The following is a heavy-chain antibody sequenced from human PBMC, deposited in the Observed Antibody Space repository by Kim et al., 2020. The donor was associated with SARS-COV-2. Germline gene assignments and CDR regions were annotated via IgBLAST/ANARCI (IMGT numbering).Heavy chain of an antibody. D-gene: IGHD6-19*01. CDR2: INAGNGNT. CDR1: GYTFTSYA. CDR3: ARDLERIAVAGRPYYYYYYGMDV. V-gene: IGHV1-3*01. J-gene: IGHJ6*02. Sequence: ASVKVSCKASGYTFTSYAMHWVRQAPGQRLEWMGWINAGNGNTKYSQKFQGRVTITRDTSASTAYMELSSLRSEDTAVYYCARDLERIAVAGRPYYYYYYGMDVWGQGTTVTVSS.